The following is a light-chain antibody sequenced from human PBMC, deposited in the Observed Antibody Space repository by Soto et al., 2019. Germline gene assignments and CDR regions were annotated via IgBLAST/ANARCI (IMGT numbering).Light chain of an antibody. V-gene: IGKV3D-20*02. CDR2: DAS. J-gene: IGKJ1*01. CDR3: QQYKNWPWT. CDR1: QSVSNTY. Sequence: EIVLTQSPGTLSLSPGERATLSCRASQSVSNTYLAWYQQKPGQAPRLLIYDASSRATGIPDRFSGSGSGTDFTLTISRLEPEDFAVYYCQQYKNWPWTFGQGTKVDIK.